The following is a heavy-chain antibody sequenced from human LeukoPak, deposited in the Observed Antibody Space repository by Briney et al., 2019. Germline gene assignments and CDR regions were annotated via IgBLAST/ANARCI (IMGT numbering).Heavy chain of an antibody. D-gene: IGHD3-10*01. Sequence: SETLSLTCSHSVGSISSFYWSSIRQPPGQGLEWIALIHDSGSTNYNPSLKSRVTLSLDTSKNRLSLKLSSVTAADTAVYYCAIGSYPCQYWGQGTLVTVSS. CDR3: AIGSYPCQY. CDR1: VGSISSFY. J-gene: IGHJ4*02. V-gene: IGHV4-59*08. CDR2: IHDSGST.